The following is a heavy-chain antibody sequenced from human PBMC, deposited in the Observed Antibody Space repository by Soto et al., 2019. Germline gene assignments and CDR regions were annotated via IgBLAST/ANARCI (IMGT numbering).Heavy chain of an antibody. J-gene: IGHJ6*02. D-gene: IGHD6-6*01. CDR3: ARDGVSEGISIAPGVYGMDV. V-gene: IGHV4-59*01. CDR2: IYYSGST. Sequence: QVQLQESGPGLVKPSETLSLTCTVSGGSISSYYWSWIRQPPGKGLEWIGYIYYSGSTNYNPSLKSRVTISVDTSKNQFSLKLSSVTAADTAVYYCARDGVSEGISIAPGVYGMDVWGQGTTVTVSS. CDR1: GGSISSYY.